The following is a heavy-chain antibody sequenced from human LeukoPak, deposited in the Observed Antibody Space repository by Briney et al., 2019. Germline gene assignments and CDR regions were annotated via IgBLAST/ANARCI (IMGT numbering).Heavy chain of an antibody. Sequence: SVKVSCKASGGTFSSYAISWVRQAPGQGLEWMGGIIPIFGTANYAQKFQGRVTMTRDTSTSTVYMELSSLRSEDTAVYYCARETFSNYDYWGQGTLVTVSS. J-gene: IGHJ4*02. V-gene: IGHV1-69*05. CDR3: ARETFSNYDY. D-gene: IGHD1-7*01. CDR1: GGTFSSYA. CDR2: IIPIFGTA.